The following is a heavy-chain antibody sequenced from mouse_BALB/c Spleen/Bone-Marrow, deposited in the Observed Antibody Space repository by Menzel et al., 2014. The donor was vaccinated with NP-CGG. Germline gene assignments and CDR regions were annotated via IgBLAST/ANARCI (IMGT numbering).Heavy chain of an antibody. CDR3: SRLSYYGRFAY. CDR2: INPDSSTI. J-gene: IGHJ3*01. CDR1: GFDFSRYW. V-gene: IGHV4-1*02. D-gene: IGHD1-1*01. Sequence: VQLKQSGGGLVQPGGSLKLSCAASGFDFSRYWMSWVRQAPGKGLEWIGEINPDSSTINYTPSLKDKFIISRDNAKNTLYLQMSKVRSEDTALYYCSRLSYYGRFAYWGQGTLVTVSA.